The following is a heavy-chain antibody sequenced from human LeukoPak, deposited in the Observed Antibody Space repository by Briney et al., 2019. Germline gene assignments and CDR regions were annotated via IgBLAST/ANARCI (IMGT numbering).Heavy chain of an antibody. J-gene: IGHJ6*04. D-gene: IGHD3-10*02. CDR1: GFIFSDYY. CDR3: AELGITMIGGV. V-gene: IGHV3-11*04. Sequence: GXSLRXSCAASGFIFSDYYMNWVRQAPGKGLEWVSYISSSGSTIYYADSVKGRFTISRDNAKNSLYLQMNRLRAEDTAVYYCAELGITMIGGVWGKGTTVTISS. CDR2: ISSSGSTI.